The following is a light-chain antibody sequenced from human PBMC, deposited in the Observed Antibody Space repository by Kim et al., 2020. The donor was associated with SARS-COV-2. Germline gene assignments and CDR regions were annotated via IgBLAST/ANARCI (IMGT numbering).Light chain of an antibody. CDR1: QSVSSSY. V-gene: IGKV3-20*01. CDR3: QQYGSSPMYT. CDR2: GAS. J-gene: IGKJ2*01. Sequence: EIVLTQSPGTLSLSPGERATLSCRASQSVSSSYLAWYQQKPGQAPRLLIYGASSRATDIPDRFSGSGSGTDFTLTISRLEPEDFAVYYCQQYGSSPMYTLGQGTKLEI.